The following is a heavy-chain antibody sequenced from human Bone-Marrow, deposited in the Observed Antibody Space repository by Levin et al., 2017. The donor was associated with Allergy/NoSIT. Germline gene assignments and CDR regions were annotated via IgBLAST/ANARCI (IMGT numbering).Heavy chain of an antibody. CDR2: ISYDGSIK. CDR1: GLTFRSYA. D-gene: IGHD1/OR15-1a*01. J-gene: IGHJ4*02. V-gene: IGHV3-30*04. CDR3: ASGGGWNNNGYALDY. Sequence: GGSLRLSCIVSGLTFRSYAMHWVRQTPGKGLEWVSFISYDGSIKEYADSVKGRFTFSRDNSKNTLDLQMNSVRVEDTGVYFCASGGGWNNNGYALDYWGQGTLVTVSS.